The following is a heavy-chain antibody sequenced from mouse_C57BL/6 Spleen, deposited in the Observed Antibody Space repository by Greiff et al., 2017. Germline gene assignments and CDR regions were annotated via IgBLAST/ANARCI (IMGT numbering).Heavy chain of an antibody. D-gene: IGHD1-1*01. Sequence: EVMLVASGGDLVKPGGSLKLSCAASGFTFSSYGMSWVRQTPDKRLAWVATISSGGIYTYYPDSVKGRFPISSDNAKNTLYLQMSIRMSEETAMYYCARLLTVVADYCAMDDWGQGTSVTVSS. V-gene: IGHV5-6*02. CDR1: GFTFSSYG. J-gene: IGHJ4*01. CDR2: ISSGGIYT. CDR3: ARLLTVVADYCAMDD.